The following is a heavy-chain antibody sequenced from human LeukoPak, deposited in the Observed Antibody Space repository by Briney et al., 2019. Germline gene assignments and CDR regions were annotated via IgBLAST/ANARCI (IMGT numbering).Heavy chain of an antibody. J-gene: IGHJ6*04. Sequence: GGSLRLSCVASGFTFSDYGMHWVRQAPGKGLEWVAATSHDGSDEYYVDSVKGRFTISRDNSKNTLYLEMKSLSSEDTAIYYCARTYTVFGAMDVWGKGTTVTVSA. CDR1: GFTFSDYG. D-gene: IGHD3-3*01. V-gene: IGHV3-30*03. CDR2: TSHDGSDE. CDR3: ARTYTVFGAMDV.